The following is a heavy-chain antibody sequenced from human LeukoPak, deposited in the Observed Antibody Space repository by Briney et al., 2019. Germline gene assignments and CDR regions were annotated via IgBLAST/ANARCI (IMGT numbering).Heavy chain of an antibody. CDR2: IRNKAKSYTT. D-gene: IGHD4-17*01. CDR1: GFTFSDHY. J-gene: IGHJ4*02. V-gene: IGHV3-72*01. CDR3: ARDGYGEPDH. Sequence: GGSLRLSCAASGFTFSDHYMDWVRQAPGKGLEWVGRIRNKAKSYTTDYAASVKGRFIISRDDSKNSLYLQMNSLKTEDTAVYYCARDGYGEPDHLGQGGLVTVSS.